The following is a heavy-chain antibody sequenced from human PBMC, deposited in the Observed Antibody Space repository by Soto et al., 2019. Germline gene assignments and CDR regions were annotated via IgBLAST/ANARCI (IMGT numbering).Heavy chain of an antibody. CDR3: ARVWGGAFDF. CDR2: IYYSGST. V-gene: IGHV4-59*01. Sequence: ASETPFLTFTFSGGSIRNYYWGWIRHPPGKKLEWIGYIYYSGSTNYNPSLKSRVTISVDTSKNQFSLKLSSVTAADTAVYYCARVWGGAFDFWGQGTMVTVSS. J-gene: IGHJ3*01. CDR1: GGSIRNYY. D-gene: IGHD3-10*01.